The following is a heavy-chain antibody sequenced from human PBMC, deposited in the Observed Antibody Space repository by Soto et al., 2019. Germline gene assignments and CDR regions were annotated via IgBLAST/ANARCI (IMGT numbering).Heavy chain of an antibody. J-gene: IGHJ4*02. V-gene: IGHV3-33*01. CDR3: AREMIVVVHPPIDY. CDR1: GFTFSSYG. Sequence: GGSLRLSCAASGFTFSSYGMHWIRQAPGKGLEWVAVIWYDGSNKYYADSVKGRFTISRDNSKNTLYLQMNSLRVEDTAVYYCAREMIVVVHPPIDYWGQGTLVTVSS. CDR2: IWYDGSNK. D-gene: IGHD3-22*01.